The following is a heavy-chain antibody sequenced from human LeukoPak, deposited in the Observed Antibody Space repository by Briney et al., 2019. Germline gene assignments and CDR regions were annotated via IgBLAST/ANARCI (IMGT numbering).Heavy chain of an antibody. V-gene: IGHV3-23*01. CDR2: MSSSDDGR. CDR3: ARDPGDGYNLYFDC. J-gene: IGHJ4*02. D-gene: IGHD5-24*01. CDR1: GFSFSSYA. Sequence: PGGSLRLSCATSGFSFSSYAMSWVRQAPGKGLEWVSAMSSSDDGRYYAASVRGRFTISRNTSRSTLYLQMNSLRAEDAAVYYCARDPGDGYNLYFDCWGQGTLVTVSS.